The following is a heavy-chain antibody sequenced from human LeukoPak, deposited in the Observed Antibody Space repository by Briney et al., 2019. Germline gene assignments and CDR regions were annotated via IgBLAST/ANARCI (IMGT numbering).Heavy chain of an antibody. Sequence: GESLKISCKGSGYSFTSYWIGWVRQMPGKGPEWMGIIYPGDSDTRYSPSFQGQVTISADKSISTAYLQWSSLKASDTAMYYCARHEGPYGDYTYYYYYGMDVWGQGTTVTVSS. D-gene: IGHD4-17*01. J-gene: IGHJ6*02. CDR1: GYSFTSYW. CDR3: ARHEGPYGDYTYYYYYGMDV. V-gene: IGHV5-51*01. CDR2: IYPGDSDT.